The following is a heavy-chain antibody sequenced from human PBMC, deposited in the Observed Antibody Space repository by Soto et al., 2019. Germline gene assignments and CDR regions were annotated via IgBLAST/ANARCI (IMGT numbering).Heavy chain of an antibody. CDR3: ARDRVRRDNKPYGMDV. V-gene: IGHV4-31*03. D-gene: IGHD2-21*01. CDR1: GDSIASGPYY. CDR2: IFYTGST. J-gene: IGHJ6*02. Sequence: QVQLQESGPGLVKPSQTLSLTCTVSGDSIASGPYYWTWIGQHPGKGLEWIGNIFYTGSTYYNPSLQSRVSISVDTSKNQFSLRLTSVTAADTAIYYCARDRVRRDNKPYGMDVWGQGTTVTVSS.